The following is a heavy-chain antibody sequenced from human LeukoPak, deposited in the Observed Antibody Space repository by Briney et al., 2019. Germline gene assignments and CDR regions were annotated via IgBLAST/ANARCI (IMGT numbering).Heavy chain of an antibody. J-gene: IGHJ5*02. CDR1: GGSFSGYY. V-gene: IGHV4-34*01. CDR2: INHSGST. Sequence: PSETLSLTCAVYGGSFSGYYWSWIRQPPGKGLEWLGEINHSGSTNYNPSLKSRVTISVDTSKNQFSLKLSSVTAADTAVYYCARFRSDFWQRYNWFDPWGQGTLVTVSS. CDR3: ARFRSDFWQRYNWFDP. D-gene: IGHD3-3*01.